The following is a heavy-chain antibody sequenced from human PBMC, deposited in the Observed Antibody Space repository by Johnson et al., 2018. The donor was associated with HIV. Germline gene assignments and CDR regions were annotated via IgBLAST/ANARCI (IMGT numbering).Heavy chain of an antibody. CDR1: GFTFSSYG. CDR3: AKGGGYGGKGDAFDI. CDR2: ISYDGSNK. Sequence: QVQLVESGGGVVQPGKSLRLSCVASGFTFSSYGMHWVRQAPGKGLEWVALISYDGSNKYYAESVKGRFTISRDNSKNTLYLQMNSMRAEDTAVYYCAKGGGYGGKGDAFDIWGQGTMVTVSS. V-gene: IGHV3-30*18. J-gene: IGHJ3*02. D-gene: IGHD4-23*01.